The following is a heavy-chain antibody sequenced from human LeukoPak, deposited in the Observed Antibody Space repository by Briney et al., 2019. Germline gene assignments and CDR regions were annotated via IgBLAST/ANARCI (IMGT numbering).Heavy chain of an antibody. D-gene: IGHD1-26*01. CDR2: IYSSGST. CDR1: GASISGSNYY. J-gene: IGHJ4*02. CDR3: AKSGGYGLIEY. V-gene: IGHV4-39*01. Sequence: SETLPLTCAVSGASISGSNYYWGWIRQPPGKGLEWIGNIYSSGSTYYNASLQSRVTISIDTSKNQFSLRLNSVTAADTAMYYCAKSGGYGLIEYWGQGTRVTVSS.